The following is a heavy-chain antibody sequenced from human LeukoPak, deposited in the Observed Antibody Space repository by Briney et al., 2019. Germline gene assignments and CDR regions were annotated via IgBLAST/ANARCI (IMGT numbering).Heavy chain of an antibody. CDR2: ISWNSGNM. CDR1: GFMFNDYA. Sequence: TGGSLRLSCAPSGFMFNDYALHWVRQAPGKGLEWVSSISWNSGNMYYVDSVKGRFTISRDNAKNSLSLQMNSLKPEDTALYYCAKGSGLGAGKRYLDLWGRGTLVIVSS. V-gene: IGHV3-9*01. CDR3: AKGSGLGAGKRYLDL. J-gene: IGHJ2*01. D-gene: IGHD6-13*01.